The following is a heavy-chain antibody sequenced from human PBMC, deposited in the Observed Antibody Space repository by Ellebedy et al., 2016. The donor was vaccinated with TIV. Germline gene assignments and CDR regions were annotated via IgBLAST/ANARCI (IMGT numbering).Heavy chain of an antibody. CDR1: GDSISSYY. V-gene: IGHV4-59*01. J-gene: IGHJ4*02. CDR3: ARDKSASHFDY. Sequence: MPSETLSLTCTVSGDSISSYYWSWIRQPPGKGLEWIGYIYYSGSTNYNPSLKSRVTISEDTSKNQFSLKVSSVTAADTAVYFCARDKSASHFDYWGQGTLVTVSS. CDR2: IYYSGST.